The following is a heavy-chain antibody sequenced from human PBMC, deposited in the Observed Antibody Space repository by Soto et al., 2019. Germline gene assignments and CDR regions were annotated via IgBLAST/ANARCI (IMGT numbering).Heavy chain of an antibody. CDR1: GYTFTSYG. V-gene: IGHV1-18*01. J-gene: IGHJ4*02. Sequence: QVQLVQSGAEVKKPGASVKVSCKSSGYTFTSYGISWVRQAPGQGLEGMGWISAYNGNTNYAQKLQGRATMTTDTSASTAYMELRSLRSDDTAVYYCARDLYYYGSGSYFIYWGQGTLVTVSS. D-gene: IGHD3-10*01. CDR2: ISAYNGNT. CDR3: ARDLYYYGSGSYFIY.